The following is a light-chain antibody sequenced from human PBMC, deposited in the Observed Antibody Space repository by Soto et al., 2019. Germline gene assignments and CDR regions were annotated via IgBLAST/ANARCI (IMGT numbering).Light chain of an antibody. J-gene: IGKJ4*01. Sequence: DIQMTQSPSTLSASVGDRVTITCRASQYISSWLAWYQQKPGKAPKLLIYKASSLEREVPSRFSGSGSGTEFTLTISSLQPDDFATYYCQQYDSSPITFGGVTKVQIK. V-gene: IGKV1-5*03. CDR1: QYISSW. CDR3: QQYDSSPIT. CDR2: KAS.